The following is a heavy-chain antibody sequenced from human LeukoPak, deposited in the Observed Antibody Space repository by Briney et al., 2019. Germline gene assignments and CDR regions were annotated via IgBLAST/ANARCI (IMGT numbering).Heavy chain of an antibody. Sequence: ASVKVSCKASGYTFTSYGISWVRQAPGQGLEWMGWISAYNGNTNYAQKLQGRVTMTTDTSTSTAYMELRSLRSDDTAVYYCARRGPGLYSGYDLYFDYWGQGTLVTVSS. CDR2: ISAYNGNT. J-gene: IGHJ4*02. CDR1: GYTFTSYG. V-gene: IGHV1-18*04. CDR3: ARRGPGLYSGYDLYFDY. D-gene: IGHD5-12*01.